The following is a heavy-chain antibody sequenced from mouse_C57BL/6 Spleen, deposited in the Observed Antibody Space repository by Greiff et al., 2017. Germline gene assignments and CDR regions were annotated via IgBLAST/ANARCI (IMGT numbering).Heavy chain of an antibody. CDR3: ARGGIYYGNYVGFAY. CDR2: INYDGSST. J-gene: IGHJ3*01. Sequence: EVHLVESEGGLVQPGSSMKLSCTASGFTFSDYYMAWVRQVPEKGLEWVANINYDGSSTYYLDSLKSRFIISRDNAKNILYLQMSSLKSEDTATYYCARGGIYYGNYVGFAYWGQGTLVTVSA. CDR1: GFTFSDYY. V-gene: IGHV5-16*01. D-gene: IGHD2-1*01.